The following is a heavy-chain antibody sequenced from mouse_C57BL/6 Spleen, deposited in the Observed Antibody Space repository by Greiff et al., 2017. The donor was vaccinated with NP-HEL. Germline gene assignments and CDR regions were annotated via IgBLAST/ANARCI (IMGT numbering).Heavy chain of an antibody. CDR1: GYAFTNYL. CDR3: ARWGFDV. CDR2: INPGSGGT. V-gene: IGHV1-54*01. Sequence: VQLQQSGAELVRPGTSVKVSCKASGYAFTNYLIEWVKQRPGQGLEWIGVINPGSGGTNYNEKFKGKATLTADKSSSTAYLQLSSLTSEDSAVYFCARWGFDVWGTGTTVTVSS. J-gene: IGHJ1*03.